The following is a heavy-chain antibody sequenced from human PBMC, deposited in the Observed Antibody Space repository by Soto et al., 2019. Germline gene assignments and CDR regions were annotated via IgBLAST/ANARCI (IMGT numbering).Heavy chain of an antibody. V-gene: IGHV1-8*01. D-gene: IGHD6-19*01. CDR1: GHTFPFYD. J-gene: IGHJ6*02. CDR2: MNPKSGNT. Sequence: ETGACTASGHTFPFYDIKWARQATRQGLEWMGWMNPKSGNTGYAQKFQGRDTMTRNTSISTAYMELSSLRSEDTAVYYCARASSCWYNNYYYGMDVWGQGTTVTVSS. CDR3: ARASSCWYNNYYYGMDV.